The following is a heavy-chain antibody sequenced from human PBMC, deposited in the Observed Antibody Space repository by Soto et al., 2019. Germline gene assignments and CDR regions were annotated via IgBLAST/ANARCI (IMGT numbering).Heavy chain of an antibody. D-gene: IGHD6-19*01. J-gene: IGHJ4*02. CDR1: GFTFSSYG. CDR3: AKGLEQWLVLGYFDY. CDR2: ISYDGSNK. V-gene: IGHV3-30*18. Sequence: PGGSLRLSCAASGFTFSSYGMHWVRQAPGKGLEWVAVISYDGSNKYYADSVKGRFTISRDNSKNTLYLQMNSLRAEDTAVYYCAKGLEQWLVLGYFDYWGQGTLVTVSS.